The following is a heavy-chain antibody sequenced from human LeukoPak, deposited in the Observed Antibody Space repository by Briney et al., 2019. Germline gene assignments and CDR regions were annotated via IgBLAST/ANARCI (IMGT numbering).Heavy chain of an antibody. CDR3: AKVTTSPYYYYYYYMDV. D-gene: IGHD4-17*01. Sequence: PGGSLTLSCAASGFTFSSYEMNWVRQAPGKGLEWVSYISSSGSTTYYADSVKGRFTISRDNSKNTLYLQMNSLRAEDTAVYYCAKVTTSPYYYYYYYMDVWGKGTTVTVSS. CDR1: GFTFSSYE. V-gene: IGHV3-48*03. CDR2: ISSSGSTT. J-gene: IGHJ6*03.